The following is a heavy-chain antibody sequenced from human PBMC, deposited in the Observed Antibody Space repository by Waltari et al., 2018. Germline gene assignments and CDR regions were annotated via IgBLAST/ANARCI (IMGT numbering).Heavy chain of an antibody. CDR2: INADNGNT. D-gene: IGHD2-8*01. CDR1: GYTFTGYT. CDR3: ARAYCINGVCYSGYYFDY. Sequence: QVQLVQSGAEVKKPGDSVKVSCKAPGYTFTGYTLTWVRQAPGQGLEWMGWINADNGNTKDSQKFHGRVTITRDTSANTADMELSSLRSEDTAVYYCARAYCINGVCYSGYYFDYWGQGTLVTVSS. J-gene: IGHJ4*02. V-gene: IGHV1-3*01.